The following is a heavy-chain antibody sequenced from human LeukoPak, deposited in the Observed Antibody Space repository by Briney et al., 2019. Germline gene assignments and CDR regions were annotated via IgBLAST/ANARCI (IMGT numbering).Heavy chain of an antibody. Sequence: EASVKVSCKASAYTFTGYYMHWVRQAPGQGLEWMGWINPNSGGTNYAQKFQGWVTMTRDTSINTAYMELSRLKSDDTAVYYCARGSVGARSNYVGARHYYFDYWGQGTLVTVSS. CDR2: INPNSGGT. V-gene: IGHV1-2*04. J-gene: IGHJ4*02. D-gene: IGHD4-11*01. CDR3: ARGSVGARSNYVGARHYYFDY. CDR1: AYTFTGYY.